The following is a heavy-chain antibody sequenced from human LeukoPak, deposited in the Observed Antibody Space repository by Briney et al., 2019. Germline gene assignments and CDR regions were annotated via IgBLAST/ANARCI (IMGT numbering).Heavy chain of an antibody. J-gene: IGHJ4*02. CDR1: GFTFSSYS. V-gene: IGHV3-21*01. D-gene: IGHD5-18*01. CDR2: ISSSSSYI. CDR3: AREKSGYSYGPHGY. Sequence: GGSLRLSCAASGFTFSSYSINWVRQAPGKGLEWVSSISSSSSYIYYADSVKGRFTISRDNAKNSLYLQMNSLRAEDTAVYYCAREKSGYSYGPHGYWGQGTLVTVSS.